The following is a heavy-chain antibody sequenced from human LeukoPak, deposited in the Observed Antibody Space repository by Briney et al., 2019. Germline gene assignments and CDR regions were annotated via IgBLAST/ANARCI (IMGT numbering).Heavy chain of an antibody. Sequence: PSETLSLTCTVSGGSISSSSYYWGWIRQPPGKGLEWIGSIYYSGSTYYNPSLKSRVTISVDTSKNQFSLKLSSVTAADTAVYYCARVNLPSSSWVKYYYYYYMDVWGKGTTVTVSS. D-gene: IGHD6-13*01. CDR1: GGSISSSSYY. V-gene: IGHV4-39*07. CDR2: IYYSGST. J-gene: IGHJ6*03. CDR3: ARVNLPSSSWVKYYYYYYMDV.